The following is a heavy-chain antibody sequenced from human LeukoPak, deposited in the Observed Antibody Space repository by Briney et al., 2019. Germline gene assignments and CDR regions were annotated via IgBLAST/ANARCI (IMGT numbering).Heavy chain of an antibody. CDR3: ARIGPFADGLFDY. CDR2: INPNSGGT. CDR1: GYTFTSYY. D-gene: IGHD5-24*01. Sequence: GASVKVSCKASGYTFTSYYMHWVRQAPGQGLEWMGWINPNSGGTNYAQKFQGRVTMTRDTSISTAYMELSRLRSDDTAVYYCARIGPFADGLFDYWGQGTLVTVSS. J-gene: IGHJ4*02. V-gene: IGHV1-2*02.